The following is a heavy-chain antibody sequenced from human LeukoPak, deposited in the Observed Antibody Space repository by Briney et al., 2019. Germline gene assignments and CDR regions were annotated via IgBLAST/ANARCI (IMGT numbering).Heavy chain of an antibody. Sequence: SVKVSCKASGGTFSSYAISWVRQAPGQGLEWMGGIIPIFGTANYAQKFQGRVTITADESTSTAYMELSRLRSDDTAVYYCARGTYYYYYYYTDVWGKGTTVTVSS. CDR3: ARGTYYYYYYYTDV. CDR2: IIPIFGTA. J-gene: IGHJ6*03. V-gene: IGHV1-69*01. CDR1: GGTFSSYA.